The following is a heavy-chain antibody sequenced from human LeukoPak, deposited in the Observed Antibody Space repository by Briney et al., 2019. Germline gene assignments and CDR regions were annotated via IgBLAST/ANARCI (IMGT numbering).Heavy chain of an antibody. CDR3: ARGVNRDYYDSSGYYY. CDR2: IIPIFGTA. D-gene: IGHD3-22*01. J-gene: IGHJ4*02. Sequence: SVKVSCKASGGTFSSYAISWVRQAPGQGLEWMGGIIPIFGTANYAQKFQGRVTITADKSTSTAYMELRSLRSDDTAVYYCARGVNRDYYDSSGYYYWSQGTLVTVSS. V-gene: IGHV1-69*06. CDR1: GGTFSSYA.